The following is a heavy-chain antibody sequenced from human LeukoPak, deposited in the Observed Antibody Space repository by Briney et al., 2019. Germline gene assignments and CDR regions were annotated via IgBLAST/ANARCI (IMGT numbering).Heavy chain of an antibody. D-gene: IGHD6-13*01. CDR2: IYSGGGT. CDR3: ARGLQQQLGWFDP. Sequence: TGGSLRLSCSASGFTVSNNYMSWVRQAPGKGLEWVSIIYSGGGTNYADAVKGGFTISRNNSKNTLYLQMSSLRPDDTAVYYCARGLQQQLGWFDPWGQGTLVTVSS. V-gene: IGHV3-53*04. J-gene: IGHJ5*02. CDR1: GFTVSNNY.